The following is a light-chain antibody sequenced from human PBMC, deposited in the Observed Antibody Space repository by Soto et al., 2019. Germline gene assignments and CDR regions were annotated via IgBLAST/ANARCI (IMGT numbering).Light chain of an antibody. CDR1: QSVLYSSNNKNY. CDR2: WAS. Sequence: DIVMTQSPDSLAVSLGERATINCKSSQSVLYSSNNKNYLAWYQQKPGQPPKLLIYWASTRESGVPDRFSGSGSGTDFTLTISSLQAEDVAVYYCQQYYSTPTWTF. V-gene: IGKV4-1*01. J-gene: IGKJ1*01. CDR3: QQYYSTPTWT.